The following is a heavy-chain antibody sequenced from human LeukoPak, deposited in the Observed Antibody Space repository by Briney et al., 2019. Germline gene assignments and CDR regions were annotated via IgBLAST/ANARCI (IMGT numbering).Heavy chain of an antibody. CDR3: AGTSYSSGWPNWFDP. CDR1: SGSINSYY. J-gene: IGHJ5*02. Sequence: PSETLSLTCTVSSGSINSYYWNWIRRSPGKGLEWIGHISYTGSTNYNPSLKSRVTISLDTSKNRFSLKLSSVTTADTAVYYCAGTSYSSGWPNWFDPWGQGTQVTVSS. D-gene: IGHD6-19*01. CDR2: ISYTGST. V-gene: IGHV4-59*08.